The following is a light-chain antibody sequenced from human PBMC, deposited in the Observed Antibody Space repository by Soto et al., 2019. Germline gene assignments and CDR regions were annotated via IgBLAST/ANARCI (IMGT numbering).Light chain of an antibody. J-gene: IGLJ3*02. Sequence: SYELTQPPSMSVSPGQTARITCSGDPLTRQYVYWYQQKPGQAPLLVIYKDNERPSGNPERFSGSTSGTTGTLTISGVRAEDEADYYCQTADNGGTFLLFAGGTKLPVL. V-gene: IGLV3-25*02. CDR2: KDN. CDR1: PLTRQY. CDR3: QTADNGGTFLL.